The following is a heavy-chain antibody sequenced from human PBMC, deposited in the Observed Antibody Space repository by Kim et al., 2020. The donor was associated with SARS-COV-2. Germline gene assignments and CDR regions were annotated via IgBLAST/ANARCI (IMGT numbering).Heavy chain of an antibody. J-gene: IGHJ5*02. D-gene: IGHD3-10*01. Sequence: RVTISVDTSKNQFSLKLSSVTAADTAVYYCARQFLDYYGSGSYYNDWFDPWGQGTLVTVSS. CDR3: ARQFLDYYGSGSYYNDWFDP. V-gene: IGHV4-39*01.